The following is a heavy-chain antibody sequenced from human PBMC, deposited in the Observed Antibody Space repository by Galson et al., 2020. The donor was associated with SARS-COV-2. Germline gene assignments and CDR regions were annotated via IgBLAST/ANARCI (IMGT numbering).Heavy chain of an antibody. Sequence: GESLKISCAASGFTFSNYAMSWVLQAPGKGLEWVSAIGGSGGSTYYADSVKGRFTISRDNSKNTLYLQMNSLRAEDTAVYYCAKRDDSSGYTYYFDYWGQGTLVTVSS. CDR2: IGGSGGST. D-gene: IGHD3-22*01. CDR3: AKRDDSSGYTYYFDY. J-gene: IGHJ4*02. CDR1: GFTFSNYA. V-gene: IGHV3-23*01.